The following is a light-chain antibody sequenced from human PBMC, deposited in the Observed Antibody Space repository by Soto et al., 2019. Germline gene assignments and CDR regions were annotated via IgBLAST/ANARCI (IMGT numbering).Light chain of an antibody. CDR3: GQYGRSLGLA. J-gene: IGKJ4*01. CDR2: GAS. V-gene: IGKV1-6*01. Sequence: AIQMTQSPSSLSASVGDRVTISCRASQGIGNALGWYQQKPGKPPKVLIYGASNLQSGVPPRFSGSGFGTDFTLTISRLEPEDFAVYYCGQYGRSLGLAVGGGTKVDIK. CDR1: QGIGNA.